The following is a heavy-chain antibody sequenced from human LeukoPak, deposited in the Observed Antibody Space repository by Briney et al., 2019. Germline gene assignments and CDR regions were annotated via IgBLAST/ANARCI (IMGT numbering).Heavy chain of an antibody. Sequence: GGSLRLSCAASGFTFSSYAMSWVRQAPGKGLDWVSAISGSGGSTYYADSVKGRFTISRDNSKNTLYLQMNSLRAEDTAVYYCAKVTRGVISPGFDYWGQGTLVTVSS. J-gene: IGHJ4*02. CDR1: GFTFSSYA. CDR2: ISGSGGST. D-gene: IGHD3-10*01. CDR3: AKVTRGVISPGFDY. V-gene: IGHV3-23*01.